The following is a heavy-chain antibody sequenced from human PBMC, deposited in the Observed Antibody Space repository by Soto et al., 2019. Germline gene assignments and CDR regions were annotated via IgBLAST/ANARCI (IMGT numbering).Heavy chain of an antibody. D-gene: IGHD3-16*02. CDR1: GGSISSSSYY. CDR3: ARPSLMAGYSYYFDY. J-gene: IGHJ4*02. Sequence: SETLSLTCTVSGGSISSSSYYWGWIRQPPGKGLEWIGSIYYSGSTYYNPSLKSRVTISVDTSKNQFSLKLSSVTAADTAVYYCARPSLMAGYSYYFDYWGQGTLVTVSS. V-gene: IGHV4-39*01. CDR2: IYYSGST.